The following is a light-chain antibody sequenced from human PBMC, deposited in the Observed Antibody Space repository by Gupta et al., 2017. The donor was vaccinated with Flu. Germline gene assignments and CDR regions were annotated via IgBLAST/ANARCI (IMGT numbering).Light chain of an antibody. V-gene: IGKV3-20*01. Sequence: EIVLTQSPGTLSLSPGERATLSCRASQSVSSSYLAWYQQKPGQAPRLLIYGASSRATGIPDRFSGSGSGTDFTLTISRLEPEDFAVYYCQQYGSEDLTFGGGTKVEIK. CDR2: GAS. J-gene: IGKJ4*01. CDR1: QSVSSSY. CDR3: QQYGSEDLT.